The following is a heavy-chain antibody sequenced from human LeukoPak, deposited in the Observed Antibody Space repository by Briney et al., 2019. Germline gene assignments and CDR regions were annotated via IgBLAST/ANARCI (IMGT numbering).Heavy chain of an antibody. Sequence: GGSLRLSCAASGFTFSSYGMHWVRQAPGKGLEWVSAISSSDANTYYADSVKGRFTISRDNSKNTLYLQMNSLRAEDTALYYCAIREPIGYWGQGTLVTVSS. CDR1: GFTFSSYG. J-gene: IGHJ4*02. D-gene: IGHD1-14*01. CDR3: AIREPIGY. CDR2: ISSSDANT. V-gene: IGHV3-23*01.